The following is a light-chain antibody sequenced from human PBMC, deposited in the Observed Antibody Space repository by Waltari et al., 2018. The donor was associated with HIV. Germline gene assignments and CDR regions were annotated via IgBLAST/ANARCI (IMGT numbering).Light chain of an antibody. J-gene: IGLJ2*01. CDR2: STN. Sequence: QSVLTQPPSASGTPGQRVTSSCSGGSSNIGSNSVHWYQQLPGTAPRLLLYSTNQRPSRVPDRFSGSKSGTSASLAISGLQSEDEADYYCATWDDTLNGVIFGGGTKLTVL. V-gene: IGLV1-44*01. CDR3: ATWDDTLNGVI. CDR1: SSNIGSNS.